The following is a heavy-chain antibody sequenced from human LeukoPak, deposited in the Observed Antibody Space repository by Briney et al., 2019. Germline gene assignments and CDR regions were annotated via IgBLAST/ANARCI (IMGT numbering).Heavy chain of an antibody. CDR3: TRSGGLGLDTAMEFDF. V-gene: IGHV3-13*01. J-gene: IGHJ4*02. Sequence: GGSLRLSCVASGFTFSRYDMHWVRQVPGKGLEWVSAIGTAGDTYYPGSVKGRFTISRENAKNSLYLQMNSLRAGDTAVYYCTRSGGLGLDTAMEFDFWGQGTLVAVSS. CDR1: GFTFSRYD. D-gene: IGHD5-18*01. CDR2: IGTAGDT.